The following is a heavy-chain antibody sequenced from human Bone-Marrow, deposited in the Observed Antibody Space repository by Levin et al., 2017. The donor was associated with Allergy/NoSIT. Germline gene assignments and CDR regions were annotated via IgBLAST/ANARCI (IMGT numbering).Heavy chain of an antibody. CDR3: ARSLNYGSGSYQNYYYYYYMDV. CDR1: GFTFSSYG. V-gene: IGHV3-33*01. D-gene: IGHD3-10*01. CDR2: IWYDGSNK. Sequence: GGSLRLSCAASGFTFSSYGMHWVRQAPGKGLEWVAVIWYDGSNKYYADSVKGRFTISRDNSKNTLYLQMNSLRAEDTAVYYCARSLNYGSGSYQNYYYYYYMDVWGKGTTVTVSS. J-gene: IGHJ6*03.